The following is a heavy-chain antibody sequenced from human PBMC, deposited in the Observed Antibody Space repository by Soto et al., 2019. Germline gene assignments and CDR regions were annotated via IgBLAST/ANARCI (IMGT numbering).Heavy chain of an antibody. CDR1: GYSFTSYW. Sequence: GESLKISCKGSGYSFTSYWISWVRQMPGKGLEWMGRIDPSDSYTNYSPSFQGHVTISADKSISTAYLQWSSLKASDTAVYYCARVTYCSSTSCVYYYGMDVWGQGTTVTVSS. V-gene: IGHV5-10-1*01. CDR2: IDPSDSYT. CDR3: ARVTYCSSTSCVYYYGMDV. D-gene: IGHD2-2*01. J-gene: IGHJ6*02.